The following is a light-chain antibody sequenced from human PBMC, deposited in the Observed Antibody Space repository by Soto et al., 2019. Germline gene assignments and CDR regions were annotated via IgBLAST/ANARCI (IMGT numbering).Light chain of an antibody. CDR1: SSDVGGYNY. J-gene: IGLJ1*01. V-gene: IGLV2-14*01. CDR3: SSYTSSSTL. Sequence: QSALTQPASVSGSPGQSITISCTGTSSDVGGYNYVSWYQQHPVKAPKLMIYDVINRPSGVSNLFSGSKSGNTASLTISGIQAEDEADYYCSSYTSSSTLFGTGTKLTV. CDR2: DVI.